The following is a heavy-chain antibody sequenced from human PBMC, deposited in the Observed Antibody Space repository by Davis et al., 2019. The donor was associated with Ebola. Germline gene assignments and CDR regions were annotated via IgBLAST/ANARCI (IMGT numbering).Heavy chain of an antibody. CDR3: ARRGSTMFNWFDP. D-gene: IGHD3-10*02. CDR2: IYPGDSDT. J-gene: IGHJ5*02. Sequence: PGGSLRLSCKGSGYSFTSYWIGWVRQMPGKGLEWMGIIYPGDSDTRYSPSFQGQVTISADKSISTAYLQWRSLKASDTAMYYCARRGSTMFNWFDPWGQGTLVTVSS. CDR1: GYSFTSYW. V-gene: IGHV5-51*01.